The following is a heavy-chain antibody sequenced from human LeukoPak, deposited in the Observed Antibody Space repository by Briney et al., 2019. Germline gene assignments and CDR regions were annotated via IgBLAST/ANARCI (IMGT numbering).Heavy chain of an antibody. Sequence: GGSLRLSCAASGFTFSSYSMNWVRQAPGKGLEWVSYISSSSSTIYYADTVKGRFTISRDNAKNSLYLQMNSLRAEDTAVYYCARDLRYCSSTSCPSYW. CDR3: ARDLRYCSSTSCPSYW. CDR1: GFTFSSYS. J-gene: IGHJ2*01. D-gene: IGHD2-2*01. V-gene: IGHV3-48*01. CDR2: ISSSSSTI.